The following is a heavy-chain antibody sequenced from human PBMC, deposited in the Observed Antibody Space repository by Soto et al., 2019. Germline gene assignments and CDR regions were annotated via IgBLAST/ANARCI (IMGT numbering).Heavy chain of an antibody. CDR3: ARDQGVGWFDP. V-gene: IGHV4-59*01. CDR1: GGSISSYY. CDR2: IYYSGST. J-gene: IGHJ5*02. Sequence: PSETLSLTCTDSGGSISSYYWSWIRQPPGKGLEWIGYIYYSGSTNYNPSLKSRVTISVDTSKNQFSLKLSSVTAADTAVYYCARDQGVGWFDPWGQGTLVTVSS. D-gene: IGHD1-26*01.